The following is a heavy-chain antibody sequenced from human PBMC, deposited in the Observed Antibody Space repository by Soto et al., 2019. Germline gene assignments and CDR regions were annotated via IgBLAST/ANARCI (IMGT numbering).Heavy chain of an antibody. D-gene: IGHD2-21*01. Sequence: QVQLVQSGAEVKKPGSSVKVSCKDSGGTFNTYSMFWVRQAPGQGLEWMGRIIPMLGVRNYAQGFQDRVTITADKPPATVHMELSSLRSEDTALYYCSIGSWSGEVFDIWGQGTMVTVSS. V-gene: IGHV1-69*02. CDR3: SIGSWSGEVFDI. CDR1: GGTFNTYS. CDR2: IIPMLGVR. J-gene: IGHJ3*02.